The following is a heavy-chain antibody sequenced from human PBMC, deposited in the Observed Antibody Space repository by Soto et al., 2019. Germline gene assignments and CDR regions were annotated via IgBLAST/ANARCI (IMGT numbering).Heavy chain of an antibody. J-gene: IGHJ4*02. D-gene: IGHD3-3*01. CDR3: AKAQYDFWSGYYYYFDY. CDR1: GFTFSSYV. CDR2: ISGSGGST. Sequence: GGSLRLSCAASGFTFSSYVMSWVRQAPGKGLEWVSAISGSGGSTYYADSVKGRFTISRDNSKNTLYLQMNSLRAEDTAVYYCAKAQYDFWSGYYYYFDYWGQGTLVTVSS. V-gene: IGHV3-23*01.